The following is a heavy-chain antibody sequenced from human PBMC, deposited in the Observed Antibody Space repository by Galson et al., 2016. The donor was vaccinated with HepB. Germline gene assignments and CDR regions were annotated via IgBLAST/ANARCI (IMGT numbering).Heavy chain of an antibody. J-gene: IGHJ5*02. CDR2: ISIYNGNT. V-gene: IGHV1-18*01. CDR1: GYTFISYG. Sequence: SVKVSCKASGYTFISYGISWVRQAPGQGLEWMGWISIYNGNTNYAQKLQGRVTMTTDTSTSTAYMELRSLRSDDTAVYYCARGIKYDILPGSPLDWFDPWGQGTLVTVSS. D-gene: IGHD3-9*01. CDR3: ARGIKYDILPGSPLDWFDP.